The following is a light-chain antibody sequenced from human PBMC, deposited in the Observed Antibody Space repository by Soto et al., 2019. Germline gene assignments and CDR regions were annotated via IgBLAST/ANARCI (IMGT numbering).Light chain of an antibody. CDR3: KQHWALPPT. J-gene: IGKJ4*01. CDR2: GAS. CDR1: QTVTNTY. V-gene: IGKV3-20*01. Sequence: EIVLTQSPGTLSLSPGERATLSCRASQTVTNTYLAWYQQKSGQAPNFLIYGASNRATGIPDRFSGSGSGKDFTLTISRLEPEDFGVYYCKQHWALPPTFGVGTQVEI.